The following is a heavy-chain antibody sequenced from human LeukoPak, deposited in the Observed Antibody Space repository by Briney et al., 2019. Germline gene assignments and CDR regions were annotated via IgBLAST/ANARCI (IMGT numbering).Heavy chain of an antibody. CDR2: ISSSGSV. J-gene: IGHJ6*03. CDR3: ARERGYDFWSGYYNYYMDV. V-gene: IGHV4-61*01. CDR1: RGSISGSIRSYY. Sequence: SETLSLTCTVSRGSISGSIRSYYWSWLRQPPGKGLEWIGYISSSGSVNDNPSLRSRVTISVDTSKSQFFLNLSSVSAADTAVYYCARERGYDFWSGYYNYYMDVWGKGTTVTVSS. D-gene: IGHD3-3*01.